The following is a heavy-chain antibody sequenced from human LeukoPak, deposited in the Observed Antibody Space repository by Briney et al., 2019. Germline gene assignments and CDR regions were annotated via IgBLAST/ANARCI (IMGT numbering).Heavy chain of an antibody. CDR1: GGSISSGGYY. V-gene: IGHV4-31*03. D-gene: IGHD3-22*01. CDR2: IYNSGNT. CDR3: AREDYEVQGTTMSSIGAFDI. J-gene: IGHJ3*02. Sequence: SETLSLTCNVSGGSISSGGYYWSWIRQHPGKGLEWIGYIYNSGNTDYNPSLKSRITISVDKSKNQFSLKLTSVTAADTAVYYRAREDYEVQGTTMSSIGAFDIWGQGTMVTVSS.